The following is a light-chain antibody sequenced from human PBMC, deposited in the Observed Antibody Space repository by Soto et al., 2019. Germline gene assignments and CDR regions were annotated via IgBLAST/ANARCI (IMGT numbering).Light chain of an antibody. Sequence: EIVMTQSPATLSLSPGERATLSCRASQSVSSDLAWYQPKPGQGPRLLIFGASTRAAGIPARFSGSGSGTEFTLTISSLQSEDFAVYHCQQYNNWPTWTFGQGTK. CDR3: QQYNNWPTWT. V-gene: IGKV3-15*01. CDR1: QSVSSD. CDR2: GAS. J-gene: IGKJ1*01.